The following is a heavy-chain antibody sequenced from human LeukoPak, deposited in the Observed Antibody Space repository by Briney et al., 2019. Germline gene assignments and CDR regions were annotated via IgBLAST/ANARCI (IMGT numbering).Heavy chain of an antibody. Sequence: TLRLSCAASGFTYSIYEMNWVPGAPGKALEGGSDISSNGSNIYYADAVRGRFTIPRDNDKNCLYLQMNSVIGEDTAVYYCAELGITMIGGVWGKGTTVTIFS. D-gene: IGHD3-10*02. J-gene: IGHJ6*04. V-gene: IGHV3-48*03. CDR3: AELGITMIGGV. CDR2: ISSNGSNI. CDR1: GFTYSIYE.